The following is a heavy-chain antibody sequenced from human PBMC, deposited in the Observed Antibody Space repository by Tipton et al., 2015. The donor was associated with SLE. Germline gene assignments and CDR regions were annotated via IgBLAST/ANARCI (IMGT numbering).Heavy chain of an antibody. V-gene: IGHV4-39*07. CDR3: AKDYNHDNADYN. Sequence: LRLSCIVSGGSITTRSYYWGWFRQPPGKGLEWIASISYSGSTNSNPSLKSRVTISVDKSKNQFSLKLSSVTVADTAVYYCAKDYNHDNADYNWGQGTLVIVSS. J-gene: IGHJ4*02. D-gene: IGHD4-17*01. CDR2: ISYSGST. CDR1: GGSITTRSYY.